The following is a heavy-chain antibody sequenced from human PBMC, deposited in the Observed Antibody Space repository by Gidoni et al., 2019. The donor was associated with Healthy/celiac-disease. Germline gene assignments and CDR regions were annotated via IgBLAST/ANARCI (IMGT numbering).Heavy chain of an antibody. CDR3: TTAQYFTVPTGLGAFDI. CDR2: IKSKTDGGTT. D-gene: IGHD4-17*01. Sequence: VRQAPGKGLEWVGRIKSKTDGGTTDYAAPVKGRFTISRDDSKNTLYLQMNSLKTEDTAVYYCTTAQYFTVPTGLGAFDIWGQGTMVTVSS. J-gene: IGHJ3*02. V-gene: IGHV3-15*01.